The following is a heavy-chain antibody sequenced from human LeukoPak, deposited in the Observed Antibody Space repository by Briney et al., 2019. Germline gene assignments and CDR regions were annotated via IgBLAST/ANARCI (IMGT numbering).Heavy chain of an antibody. CDR3: ATDRHDILTGYYQTGPFDY. Sequence: ASVKVSCKASGGTFTDYYMHWVQQAPGKGLEWMGLVDPEDGETIYAEKFQGRVTITADTSTDTAYMELSSLRSEDTAVYYCATDRHDILTGYYQTGPFDYWGQGTLVTVSS. J-gene: IGHJ4*02. CDR1: GGTFTDYY. CDR2: VDPEDGET. D-gene: IGHD3-9*01. V-gene: IGHV1-69-2*01.